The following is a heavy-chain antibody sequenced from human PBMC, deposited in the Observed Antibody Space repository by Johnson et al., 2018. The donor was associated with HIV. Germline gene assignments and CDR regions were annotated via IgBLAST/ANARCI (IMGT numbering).Heavy chain of an antibody. CDR2: ISGSGGRT. Sequence: VQLVEYGGGLVQPGGSLRLSCAASGFTFSTYAMSWVRQAPGKGLEWVSTISGSGGRTYYADSVKGRFTISRDNSKNTRYLQMNSLRAEDTAVYYCARDVGAFDIWGQGTMVTVSS. D-gene: IGHD1-26*01. CDR3: ARDVGAFDI. CDR1: GFTFSTYA. V-gene: IGHV3-23*04. J-gene: IGHJ3*02.